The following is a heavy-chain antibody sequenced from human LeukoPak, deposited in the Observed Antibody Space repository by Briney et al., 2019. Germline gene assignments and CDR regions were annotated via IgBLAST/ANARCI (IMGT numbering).Heavy chain of an antibody. CDR2: ISSSSSTI. D-gene: IGHD3-16*01. CDR3: AREPDVLGELFTFDY. CDR1: GFTFRSYS. J-gene: IGHJ4*02. V-gene: IGHV3-48*04. Sequence: AGGSLRLSCGASGFTFRSYSMNGVRQAPGKGLEWVSYISSSSSTIYYADSVKGRFTISRDNAKNSLYLQMNSLRAEDTAVYYCAREPDVLGELFTFDYWGQGTLFTVSS.